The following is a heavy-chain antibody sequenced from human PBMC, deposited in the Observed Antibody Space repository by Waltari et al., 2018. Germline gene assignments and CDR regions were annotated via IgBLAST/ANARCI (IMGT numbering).Heavy chain of an antibody. CDR1: AFTFAYYW. CDR2: IKEDGSEK. J-gene: IGHJ4*02. D-gene: IGHD3-3*01. CDR3: ATQSWSNFEY. Sequence: EVQLVESGGDLIQPGRSLRLSCAASAFTFAYYWVTLVRQAPGKGLVGVANIKEDGSEKYYVDFVKGRFTISRDNAKNALYLQMSSLRVEDTAVYYCATQSWSNFEYWGQGTLVTVSS. V-gene: IGHV3-7*01.